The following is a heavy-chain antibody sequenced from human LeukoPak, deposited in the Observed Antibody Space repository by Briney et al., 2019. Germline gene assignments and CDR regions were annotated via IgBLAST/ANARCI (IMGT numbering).Heavy chain of an antibody. D-gene: IGHD2-15*01. Sequence: SETLSLTCAVYGGSFSGYYWSWIRQPPGKGLEWIGEINHSGSTNYNPSLKSRVTISVDTSENQFSLKLSSVTAADTAVYYCARGLRYCSGGSCSNCHFDYWGQGTLVTVSS. V-gene: IGHV4-34*01. CDR3: ARGLRYCSGGSCSNCHFDY. CDR2: INHSGST. J-gene: IGHJ4*02. CDR1: GGSFSGYY.